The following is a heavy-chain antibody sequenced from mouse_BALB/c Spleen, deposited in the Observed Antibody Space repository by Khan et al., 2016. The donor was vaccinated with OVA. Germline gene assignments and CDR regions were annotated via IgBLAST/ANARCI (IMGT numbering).Heavy chain of an antibody. CDR2: LSNRGTTT. D-gene: IGHD2-3*01. Sequence: EVELVESGGGLVQPGGSLKLSCATSGFTFSDYYMYWVRQTPEKRLEWVAYLSNRGTTTYYPDTVRGRFPISRDNAKNTLYLQMSRLESEYTAMYYCAREGDDGGLAYWGQGTLVTVSA. V-gene: IGHV5-12*02. CDR3: AREGDDGGLAY. J-gene: IGHJ3*01. CDR1: GFTFSDYY.